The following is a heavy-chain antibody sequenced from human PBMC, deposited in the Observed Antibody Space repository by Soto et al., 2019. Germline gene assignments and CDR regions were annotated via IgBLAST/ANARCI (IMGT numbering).Heavy chain of an antibody. V-gene: IGHV5-10-1*01. CDR1: GYRFTNYW. CDR3: ARHEVGVYHMDV. J-gene: IGHJ6*02. D-gene: IGHD2-8*02. Sequence: PGESLKISCKGSGYRFTNYWISWVRQMPGKGLEWMGRIDPSDSYTNYSPSFQGHVTISTDKSISTAYLQWSSLKAPDTAMYYCARHEVGVYHMDVWGQGTSVTVS. CDR2: IDPSDSYT.